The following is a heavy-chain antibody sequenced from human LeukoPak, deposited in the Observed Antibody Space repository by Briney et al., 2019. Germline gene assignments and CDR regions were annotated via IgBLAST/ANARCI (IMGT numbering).Heavy chain of an antibody. J-gene: IGHJ4*02. CDR2: SGGSS. CDR1: GFTFSSYA. D-gene: IGHD5-24*01. V-gene: IGHV3-23*01. Sequence: GGSLRLSCAASGFTFSSYAMSWVRQAPGKGLEWVSASGGSSYYADSVKGRFTISRDNSKNTLYLQINSLRAEDTAFYYCARDDGSHFFDYRGQGTLVTVSS. CDR3: ARDDGSHFFDY.